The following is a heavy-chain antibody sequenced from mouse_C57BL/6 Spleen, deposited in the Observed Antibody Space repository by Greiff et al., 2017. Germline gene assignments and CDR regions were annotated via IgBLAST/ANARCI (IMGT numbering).Heavy chain of an antibody. D-gene: IGHD1-1*01. Sequence: EVKVVESGGGLVQPGGSLKLSCAASGFTFSDYYMYWVRQTPEKRLEWVAYISNGGGSTYYPDTVKGRFTISRDNAKNTLYLQMSRLKSEDTAMYYCARGYYGSHYAMDYWGQGTSVTVSS. V-gene: IGHV5-12*01. CDR1: GFTFSDYY. J-gene: IGHJ4*01. CDR3: ARGYYGSHYAMDY. CDR2: ISNGGGST.